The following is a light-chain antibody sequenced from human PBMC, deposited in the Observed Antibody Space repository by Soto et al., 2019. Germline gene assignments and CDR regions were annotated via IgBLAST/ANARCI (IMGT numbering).Light chain of an antibody. CDR2: YDS. Sequence: SYELTQPPSVSVAPEKTATITCGGDNIGDKRVHWYRQKPGQAPVLLISYDSDRPSGIPERFSGSNSGNTATLTISRVEAGDEADYYCQVWDIMTDNYVFGGGNKLTVL. CDR1: NIGDKR. V-gene: IGLV3-21*04. CDR3: QVWDIMTDNYV. J-gene: IGLJ1*01.